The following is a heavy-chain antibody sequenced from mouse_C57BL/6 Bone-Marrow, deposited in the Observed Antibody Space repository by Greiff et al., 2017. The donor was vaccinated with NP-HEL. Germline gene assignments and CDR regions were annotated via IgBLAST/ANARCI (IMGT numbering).Heavy chain of an antibody. CDR2: IYPRSGNT. V-gene: IGHV1-81*01. CDR1: GYTFTSYG. CDR3: ARSRFTTVVAIYWYFDV. Sequence: QVQLKQSGAELARPGASVKLSCKASGYTFTSYGISWVKQRTGQGLEWIGEIYPRSGNTYYNEKFKGKATLTADKSSSTAYMELRSLTSEDSAVYFCARSRFTTVVAIYWYFDVWGTGTTVTVSS. J-gene: IGHJ1*03. D-gene: IGHD1-1*01.